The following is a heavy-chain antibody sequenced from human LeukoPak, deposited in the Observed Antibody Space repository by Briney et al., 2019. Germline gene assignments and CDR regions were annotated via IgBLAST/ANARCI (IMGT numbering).Heavy chain of an antibody. J-gene: IGHJ4*02. D-gene: IGHD2-15*01. CDR1: GGSISSYY. CDR3: ARVGRYCSGGSRYSDFDY. Sequence: SETLSLTCTVSGGSISSYYWSWIRQPPGKGLEWIGYIYYSGSTNYNPSLKSRVTISVDTSKNQFSLKLSSVAAADTAVYYCARVGRYCSGGSRYSDFDYWGQGTLVTVSS. V-gene: IGHV4-59*01. CDR2: IYYSGST.